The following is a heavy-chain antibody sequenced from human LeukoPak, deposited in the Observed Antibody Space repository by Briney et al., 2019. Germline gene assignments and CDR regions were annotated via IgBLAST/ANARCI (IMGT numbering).Heavy chain of an antibody. CDR2: ISYDGSNK. V-gene: IGHV3-30-3*01. Sequence: PGGSLRLSCAASGFTFSSYAMHWVRQAPGKGLEGVAVISYDGSNKYYADSVKGRFTISRDNAKNSLYLQMNSLRAEDTAVYYCARAVPQLLHYFDYWGQGTLVTVSS. D-gene: IGHD2-2*01. J-gene: IGHJ4*02. CDR1: GFTFSSYA. CDR3: ARAVPQLLHYFDY.